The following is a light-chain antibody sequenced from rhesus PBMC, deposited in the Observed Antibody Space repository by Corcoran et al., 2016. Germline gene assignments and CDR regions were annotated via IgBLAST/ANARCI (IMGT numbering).Light chain of an antibody. V-gene: IGKV1-22*01. Sequence: DIQMTQSPSSLSASVGDTVTITCRASQGISSWLAWYQQKPGKAPNLLIFKASTCPSGVPSRFSGRGSGTDCTLPISSLPSEDFATYYCQQYSSRPWTFGQGTRVEIK. CDR2: KAS. J-gene: IGKJ1*01. CDR1: QGISSW. CDR3: QQYSSRPWT.